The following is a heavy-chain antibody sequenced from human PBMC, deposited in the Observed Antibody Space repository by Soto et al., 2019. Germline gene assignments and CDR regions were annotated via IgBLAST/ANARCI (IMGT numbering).Heavy chain of an antibody. D-gene: IGHD1-1*01. CDR1: GFTFSSLR. Sequence: EVQLVESGGGLVKPGGPLRLSFAASGFTFSSLRMNWFRQAPGKGLEWVSSISSSSSYVYYADSVKGRFTISRDNAKNSLYLQMNSLTAEDTAVYYCARDRHETTALAPYNWFESWGQGTLVTVSS. J-gene: IGHJ5*01. CDR3: ARDRHETTALAPYNWFES. CDR2: ISSSSSYV. V-gene: IGHV3-21*01.